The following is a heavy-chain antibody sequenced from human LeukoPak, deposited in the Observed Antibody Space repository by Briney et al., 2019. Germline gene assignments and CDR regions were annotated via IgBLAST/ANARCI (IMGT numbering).Heavy chain of an antibody. J-gene: IGHJ4*02. D-gene: IGHD2-15*01. Sequence: PGGSLRLSCAASGFTFSSYWMHWVRQAPGRGLVWVSRINSDGSSTSYADSVKGRFTISRDNAKNTLYLQMNSLRAEDTAVYYCAKDLTTPIGYCSGGSCYSGVYWGQGTLVTVSS. CDR3: AKDLTTPIGYCSGGSCYSGVY. CDR1: GFTFSSYW. V-gene: IGHV3-74*01. CDR2: INSDGSST.